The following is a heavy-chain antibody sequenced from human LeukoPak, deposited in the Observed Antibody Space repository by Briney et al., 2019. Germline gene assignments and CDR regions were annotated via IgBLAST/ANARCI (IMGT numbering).Heavy chain of an antibody. CDR2: IYTSGST. CDR1: GGSISGYY. Sequence: SETLSLTCTVSGGSISGYYWSWIRQPAGKGLEWIGRIYTSGSTNYNPSLKSRVTMSVDTSKNQFSLKLSSVTAADTAVYYCARAEAYCSSTSCYTIWFDPWGQGTLVTVSS. J-gene: IGHJ5*02. CDR3: ARAEAYCSSTSCYTIWFDP. D-gene: IGHD2-2*02. V-gene: IGHV4-4*07.